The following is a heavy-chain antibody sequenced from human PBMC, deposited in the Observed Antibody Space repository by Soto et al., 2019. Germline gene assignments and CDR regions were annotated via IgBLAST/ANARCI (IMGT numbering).Heavy chain of an antibody. CDR3: ATALGYCSSTSCYAPWGFDY. Sequence: GESLKISCKGSGYSFTSYWIGWVRQMPGKGLEWMGIIYPDDSDTRYSPSFQGQVTISADKSISTAYLQWSSLKASDTAMYYCATALGYCSSTSCYAPWGFDYRGQGTRVTV. J-gene: IGHJ4*02. V-gene: IGHV5-51*01. CDR2: IYPDDSDT. D-gene: IGHD2-2*01. CDR1: GYSFTSYW.